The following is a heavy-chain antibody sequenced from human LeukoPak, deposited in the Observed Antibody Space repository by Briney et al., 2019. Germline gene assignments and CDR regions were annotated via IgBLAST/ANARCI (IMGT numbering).Heavy chain of an antibody. CDR3: ARVLETDCTGGSCYSGLDY. CDR1: GFTFSSYN. V-gene: IGHV3-21*01. D-gene: IGHD2-15*01. CDR2: ISRTGTYI. J-gene: IGHJ4*02. Sequence: GGSLRLSCAASGFTFSSYNMRWVRQAPGEGLEWVSSISRTGTYIYYADSVKGRFTVSRDNAQNSLYLQMNSLRVEDTAVYYCARVLETDCTGGSCYSGLDYWGQGTLVTVSS.